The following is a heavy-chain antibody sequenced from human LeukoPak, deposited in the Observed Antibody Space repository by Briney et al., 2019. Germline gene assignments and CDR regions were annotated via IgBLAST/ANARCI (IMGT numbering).Heavy chain of an antibody. D-gene: IGHD4-17*01. V-gene: IGHV1-2*06. J-gene: IGHJ6*02. CDR1: GYTFTGYY. CDR2: INPNSGGT. Sequence: ASVKVSCKASGYTFTGYYMHWVRQAPGQGLEWMGRINPNSGGTNYAQKFQGGVTMTRDTSISTAYMELSRLRSDDTAVYYCASPTVTPFYYYYGMDVWGQGTTVTVSS. CDR3: ASPTVTPFYYYYGMDV.